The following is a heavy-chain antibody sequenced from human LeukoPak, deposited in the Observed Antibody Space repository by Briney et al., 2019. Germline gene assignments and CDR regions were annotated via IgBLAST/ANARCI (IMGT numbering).Heavy chain of an antibody. CDR3: AREGYYDSSGYSSGFDY. D-gene: IGHD3-22*01. Sequence: SETLSLTCTVSGGSTSSYYWSWIRQPPGKALEWIGYIYYSGSTNYNPSLKSRVTISVDTSKNQFSLKLSPVTAADTAVYYCAREGYYDSSGYSSGFDYWGQGTLVTVSS. CDR1: GGSTSSYY. J-gene: IGHJ4*02. CDR2: IYYSGST. V-gene: IGHV4-59*01.